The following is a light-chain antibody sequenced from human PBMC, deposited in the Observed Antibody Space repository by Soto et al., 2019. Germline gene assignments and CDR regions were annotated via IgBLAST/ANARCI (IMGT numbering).Light chain of an antibody. CDR1: QSVSSY. J-gene: IGKJ3*01. Sequence: EIVLTQSPATLSLSPGERATLSCRASQSVSSYVAWYQQKPGQAPRLLIYDASNRATGIPARFSGSGSETDFTLTIISLEPEDSAVYYCQQRSNWLFTFGPGTKVDIK. CDR2: DAS. CDR3: QQRSNWLFT. V-gene: IGKV3-11*01.